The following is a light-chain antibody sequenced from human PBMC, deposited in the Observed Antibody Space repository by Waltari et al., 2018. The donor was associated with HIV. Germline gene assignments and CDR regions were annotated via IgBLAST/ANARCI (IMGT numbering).Light chain of an antibody. V-gene: IGKV3-20*01. J-gene: IGKJ2*03. Sequence: EIVLTQSPGTLSLSPGERATLSCRASQSVSSSYLAWYQHKPGQAPRLLIYGASNRAAGIPDRFSGSGSGTDFTLTITRLEPEDLAVYYCQQYGSSPMYSFGQGTKLEIK. CDR1: QSVSSSY. CDR3: QQYGSSPMYS. CDR2: GAS.